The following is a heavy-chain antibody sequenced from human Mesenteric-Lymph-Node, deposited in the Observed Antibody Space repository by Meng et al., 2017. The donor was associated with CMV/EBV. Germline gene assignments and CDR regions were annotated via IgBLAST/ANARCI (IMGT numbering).Heavy chain of an antibody. Sequence: SSGDSGSSNNAAWNWIRQSPSRGLEWLGRTYSRSKWYNEYAISVRSRITINPDTSKNQFSLQLNSVTPEDTAVYYCVRGDWNYLDYWGQGTLVTVSS. V-gene: IGHV6-1*01. CDR3: VRGDWNYLDY. J-gene: IGHJ4*02. CDR2: TYSRSKWYN. CDR1: GDSGSSNNAA. D-gene: IGHD1-7*01.